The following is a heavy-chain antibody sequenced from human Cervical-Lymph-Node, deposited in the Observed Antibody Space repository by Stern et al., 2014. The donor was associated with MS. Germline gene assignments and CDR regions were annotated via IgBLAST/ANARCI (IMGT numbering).Heavy chain of an antibody. CDR3: ARDCRLRYFDNYGMDV. CDR1: GGSISSGSYY. CDR2: IYTSGST. Sequence: QVQLQESGPGLVKPSQTLSLTCTVSGGSISSGSYYWSWIRQPAGKGLEWIGRIYTSGSTNYNPSLKSRVTISVDTSKTHFSLKLSFVTAADTAVYYCARDCRLRYFDNYGMDVWGQGTTVTVSS. V-gene: IGHV4-61*02. D-gene: IGHD3-9*01. J-gene: IGHJ6*02.